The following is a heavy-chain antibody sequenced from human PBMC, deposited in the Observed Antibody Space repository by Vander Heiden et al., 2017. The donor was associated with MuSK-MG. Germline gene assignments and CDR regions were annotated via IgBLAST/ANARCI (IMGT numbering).Heavy chain of an antibody. D-gene: IGHD3-3*01. Sequence: QVQLQESGPGLVKPSQTLSLTCTVSGGSLSSGGYYWGWIRQHPGKGLEWIGYIYYSGSTYYNPSLKSRVTISVDPSKNQFSLKLSSVTAADTAVYYCARGYDCWSGSYYFDYWGQGTLVTVSS. CDR1: GGSLSSGGYY. V-gene: IGHV4-31*03. CDR3: ARGYDCWSGSYYFDY. CDR2: IYYSGST. J-gene: IGHJ4*02.